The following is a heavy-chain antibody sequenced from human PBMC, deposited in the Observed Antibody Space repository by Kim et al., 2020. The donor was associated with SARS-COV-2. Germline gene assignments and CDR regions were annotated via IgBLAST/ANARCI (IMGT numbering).Heavy chain of an antibody. D-gene: IGHD6-6*01. Sequence: GGSLRLSCAASGFTFSNYEMSWVRQAPGKGLEWVSYISSSASTKYYADSVKGRFTISRDNAKNSVDLQMNSLRAEDTAIYYCASTIVARPGDYYYYYGLDGWGEGTTVTVYS. V-gene: IGHV3-48*03. J-gene: IGHJ6*01. CDR2: ISSSASTK. CDR3: ASTIVARPGDYYYYYGLDG. CDR1: GFTFSNYE.